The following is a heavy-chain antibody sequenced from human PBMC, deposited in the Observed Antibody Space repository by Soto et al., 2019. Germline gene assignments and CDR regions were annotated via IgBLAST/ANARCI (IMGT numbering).Heavy chain of an antibody. D-gene: IGHD3-3*01. CDR3: ARAGVFWSGYSYYYYGMDV. V-gene: IGHV4-59*01. J-gene: IGHJ6*02. CDR1: GGSISSYY. CDR2: IYYSGST. Sequence: SETLSLTCTVSGGSISSYYWSWIRQPPGKGLEWIGYIYYSGSTNYNPSLKSRVTISVDTSKNQFSLKLSSVTAADTAVYYCARAGVFWSGYSYYYYGMDVWGQGTTVTVSS.